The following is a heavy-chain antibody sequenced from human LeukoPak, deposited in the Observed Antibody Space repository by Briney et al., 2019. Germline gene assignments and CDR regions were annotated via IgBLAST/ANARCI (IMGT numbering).Heavy chain of an antibody. J-gene: IGHJ5*02. D-gene: IGHD3-22*01. CDR3: ARGRESYYDTSGYSFGPISFDP. V-gene: IGHV3-21*01. CDR2: ITSSSNSI. Sequence: GGSLRLSCAASGFTFSSYNMHWVRQTPGKGLEWVSSITSSSNSIYYADSVKGRFTISRDNAKNSLYLQMNSLRAEDTAVYYCARGRESYYDTSGYSFGPISFDPWGQGTLVTVSS. CDR1: GFTFSSYN.